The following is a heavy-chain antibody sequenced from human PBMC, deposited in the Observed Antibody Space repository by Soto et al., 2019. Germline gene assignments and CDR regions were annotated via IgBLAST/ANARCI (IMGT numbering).Heavy chain of an antibody. V-gene: IGHV3-23*01. D-gene: IGHD3-9*01. CDR1: GFPFSSYA. Sequence: PGGSLRLSCAASGFPFSSYAMSLVRRAPGKGLEWVSGISGSGRITKYADSVKGRFIISRDNFKNTLFLQMNSLRAEDTAVYYCAKDVHYDIVTGIEYFHHWAQGTLVTVSS. CDR3: AKDVHYDIVTGIEYFHH. J-gene: IGHJ1*01. CDR2: ISGSGRIT.